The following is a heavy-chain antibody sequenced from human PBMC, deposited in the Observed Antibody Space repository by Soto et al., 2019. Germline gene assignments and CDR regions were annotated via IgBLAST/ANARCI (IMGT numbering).Heavy chain of an antibody. D-gene: IGHD3-22*01. J-gene: IGHJ5*02. CDR1: GYTFTSYV. CDR2: ISAYNGNT. Sequence: GASVKVSCKASGYTFTSYVISWVRQAPGQGLEWMGWISAYNGNTNYAQKLQGRVTMTTDTSTSTAYMELRSLRSDDTAVYYCVSHYYDSGANWFDPWGQGTLVTVSS. V-gene: IGHV1-18*01. CDR3: VSHYYDSGANWFDP.